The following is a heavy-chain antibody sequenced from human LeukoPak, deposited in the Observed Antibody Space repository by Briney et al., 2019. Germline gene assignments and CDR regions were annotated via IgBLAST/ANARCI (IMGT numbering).Heavy chain of an antibody. CDR2: ISGSGGST. D-gene: IGHD3-22*01. CDR3: AKDHYYDSSGSGIY. CDR1: GFTFSSYA. Sequence: GGSLRLSCAASGFTFSSYAMSWVRHAPGKGLEWVSAISGSGGSTYYADSVKGRFTISRDNSKNTLYLQMNSLRAEDTAVYYCAKDHYYDSSGSGIYWGQGTLVTVSS. V-gene: IGHV3-23*01. J-gene: IGHJ4*02.